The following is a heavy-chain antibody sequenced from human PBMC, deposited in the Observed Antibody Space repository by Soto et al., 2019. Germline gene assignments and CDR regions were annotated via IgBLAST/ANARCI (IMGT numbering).Heavy chain of an antibody. V-gene: IGHV5-51*01. CDR1: GYSFTSYW. CDR3: ARETYYYDSSGYYADY. J-gene: IGHJ4*02. Sequence: PGESLKISCKGSGYSFTSYWIGWVRQMPGKGLEWMGIIYPGDSDTRYSPSFQGQVTISADKSISTAYLQWSSLKASDTAMYYCARETYYYDSSGYYADYWGQGTLVTVSS. CDR2: IYPGDSDT. D-gene: IGHD3-22*01.